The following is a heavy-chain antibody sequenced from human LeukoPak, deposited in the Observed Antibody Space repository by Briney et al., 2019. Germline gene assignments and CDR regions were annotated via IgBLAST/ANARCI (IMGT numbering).Heavy chain of an antibody. CDR2: INGDGSNT. Sequence: GGSLRLSCTASGFTFSTYWMHWVRQAPGKGLVWVSRINGDGSNTSYADSVKGRFTISRDNAKNTLYLQMNSLRVEDTAVYYCASLWNFEYWGQGTLVRV. V-gene: IGHV3-74*01. J-gene: IGHJ4*02. CDR3: ASLWNFEY. D-gene: IGHD1-1*01. CDR1: GFTFSTYW.